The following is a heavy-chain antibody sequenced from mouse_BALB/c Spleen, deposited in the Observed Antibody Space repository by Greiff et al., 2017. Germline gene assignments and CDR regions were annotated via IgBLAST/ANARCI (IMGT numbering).Heavy chain of an antibody. D-gene: IGHD2-1*01. CDR1: GFTFSSYT. CDR2: ISNGGGST. CDR3: ARGNYLYYFDY. Sequence: EVKLVESGGGLVQPGGSLKLSCAASGFTFSSYTMSWVRQTPEKRLEWVAYISNGGGSTYYPDTVKGRFTISRDNAKNTLYLQMSSLKSEDTAMYYCARGNYLYYFDYWGQGTTLTVSS. V-gene: IGHV5-12-2*01. J-gene: IGHJ2*01.